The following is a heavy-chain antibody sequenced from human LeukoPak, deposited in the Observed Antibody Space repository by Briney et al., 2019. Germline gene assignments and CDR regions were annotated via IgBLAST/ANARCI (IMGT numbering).Heavy chain of an antibody. CDR2: INPNSGGT. V-gene: IGHV1-2*02. CDR1: GYTFTGYY. D-gene: IGHD3-3*01. Sequence: ASVKVSCKASGYTFTGYYMHWVRQAPGQGLEWMGWINPNSGGTNYAQKFQGRVTMTRDTSISTAYMKLSRLRSDDTAVYYCARAVDFWSGSLVFVWFDPWGQGTLVTVSS. CDR3: ARAVDFWSGSLVFVWFDP. J-gene: IGHJ5*02.